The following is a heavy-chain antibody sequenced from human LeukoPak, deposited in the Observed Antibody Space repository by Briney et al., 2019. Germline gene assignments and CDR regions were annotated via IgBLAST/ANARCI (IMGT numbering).Heavy chain of an antibody. CDR2: INHSGST. J-gene: IGHJ6*03. Sequence: SETLSLTCAVYGGSFSGYYWSWIRQPPGKGLEWIGEINHSGSTNYNPSLKSRVTISVDTSKNQLSLKLSSVTAADTAVYYCARGKRGRYYDFWSGYYPYYYYMDVWGKGTTATVSS. CDR1: GGSFSGYY. V-gene: IGHV4-34*01. CDR3: ARGKRGRYYDFWSGYYPYYYYMDV. D-gene: IGHD3-3*01.